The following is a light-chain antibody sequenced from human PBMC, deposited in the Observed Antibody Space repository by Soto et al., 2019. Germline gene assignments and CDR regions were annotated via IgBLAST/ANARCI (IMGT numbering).Light chain of an antibody. CDR3: QQYGSSPLT. V-gene: IGKV3-20*01. CDR2: GAS. Sequence: EVVLTQSPGTLSLSPGERATLSCRASQSVSSSYLAWYQQKPGQAPRLLINGASTRATGIPDRFSGSGSGTDFTLTISRLAPEDFAVYYCQQYGSSPLTFGGGTKVEIK. J-gene: IGKJ4*01. CDR1: QSVSSSY.